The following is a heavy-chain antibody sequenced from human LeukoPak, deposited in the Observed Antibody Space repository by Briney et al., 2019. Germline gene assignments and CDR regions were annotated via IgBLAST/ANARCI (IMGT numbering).Heavy chain of an antibody. J-gene: IGHJ2*01. V-gene: IGHV4-39*07. CDR2: IYYSGST. D-gene: IGHD2-21*02. CDR1: GGSISSSSYY. Sequence: SETLSLTCTVSGGSISSSSYYWGWIRQPPGKGLEWIGSIYYSGSTYYNPSLKSRVTISVDTSKNQFSLKLSSVTAADTAVYYCARDFGPLAYCGGDCYSADWYFDLWGRGTLVTVSS. CDR3: ARDFGPLAYCGGDCYSADWYFDL.